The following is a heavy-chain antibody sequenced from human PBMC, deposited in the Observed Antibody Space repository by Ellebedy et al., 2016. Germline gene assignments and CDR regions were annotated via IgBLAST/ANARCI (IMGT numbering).Heavy chain of an antibody. D-gene: IGHD6-13*01. Sequence: GGSLRLXXAASGFTFSTYWMHWVRQAPGKGPVWVSRINRDGSSTSYADSVKGRFTISRDNAKNTLYLQMTSLRAEDTAVYYCAREDSSSWSREFDFWGQGTLVTVSS. J-gene: IGHJ4*02. V-gene: IGHV3-74*01. CDR1: GFTFSTYW. CDR2: INRDGSST. CDR3: AREDSSSWSREFDF.